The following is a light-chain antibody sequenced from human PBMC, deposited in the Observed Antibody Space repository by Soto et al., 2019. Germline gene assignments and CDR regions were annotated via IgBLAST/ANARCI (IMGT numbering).Light chain of an antibody. CDR2: AAS. CDR1: HGIISS. J-gene: IGKJ2*01. V-gene: IGKV1-9*01. CDR3: QHLNSYLRAT. Sequence: DIQLTQSPSFLSASVGDRVTITCRASHGIISSVAWYHQKPGKAPRLLIYAASTLESGVPSRFSGSESGTEFSRPISSLQPEDSATYYCQHLNSYLRATFGQGTKLEIK.